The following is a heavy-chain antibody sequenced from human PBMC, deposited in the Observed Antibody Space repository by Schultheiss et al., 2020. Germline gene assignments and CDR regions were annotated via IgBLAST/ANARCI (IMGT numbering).Heavy chain of an antibody. J-gene: IGHJ3*02. V-gene: IGHV3-21*01. CDR3: ARDRTGTSPGAFDI. CDR2: ISGSGGST. Sequence: GGSLRLSCAASGFTFSSYGMHWVRQAPGKGLEWVSAISGSGGSTYYADSVKGRFTISRDNAKNSLYLQMNSLRAEDTAVYYCARDRTGTSPGAFDIWGQGTMVTVSS. CDR1: GFTFSSYG. D-gene: IGHD1-7*01.